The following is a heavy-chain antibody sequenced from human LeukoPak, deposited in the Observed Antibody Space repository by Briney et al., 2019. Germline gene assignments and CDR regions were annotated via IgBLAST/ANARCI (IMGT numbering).Heavy chain of an antibody. D-gene: IGHD6-19*01. CDR2: XXYXXXXX. J-gene: IGHJ4*02. CDR3: ARDDNQXWLVTAYYLAY. V-gene: IGHV3-30*01. Sequence: GGSLXLSXAASGFTFTHYAXXXXXQAXGXGPXXXXXXXYXXXXXXXADSVKGRXXXXXDXSKNTVYLQMNSLRAEDTAVYYCARDDNQXWLVTAYYLAYWGQGTLVTVSS. CDR1: GFTFTHYA.